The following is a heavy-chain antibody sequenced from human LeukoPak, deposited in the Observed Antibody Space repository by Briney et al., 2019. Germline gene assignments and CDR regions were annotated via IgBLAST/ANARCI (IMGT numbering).Heavy chain of an antibody. CDR1: GGSISSYY. V-gene: IGHV4-4*09. Sequence: SETLSLTCTVSGGSISSYYWSWIRQPPGKGLEWIGYIYTSGSTNYNPSLKSRVTISVDTSKNQFSLKLSSVTAADTAVYYGARLNTAMVILDYWGQGTLVTVSS. CDR2: IYTSGST. CDR3: ARLNTAMVILDY. J-gene: IGHJ4*02. D-gene: IGHD5-18*01.